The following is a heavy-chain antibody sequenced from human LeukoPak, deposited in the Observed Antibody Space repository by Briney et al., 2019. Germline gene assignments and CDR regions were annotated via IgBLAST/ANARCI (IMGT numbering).Heavy chain of an antibody. J-gene: IGHJ4*02. Sequence: GGSLRLSCAAPGFTFNTYGMYWVRQAPGKGLEWVAVISYDGGNKYYADSVKGRFTNSRDNSKNTLFLQMNSLRAEDTALYYCAKLLITRVVVPPALDSWGQGTLVTVSS. D-gene: IGHD2-2*01. CDR2: ISYDGGNK. V-gene: IGHV3-30*18. CDR1: GFTFNTYG. CDR3: AKLLITRVVVPPALDS.